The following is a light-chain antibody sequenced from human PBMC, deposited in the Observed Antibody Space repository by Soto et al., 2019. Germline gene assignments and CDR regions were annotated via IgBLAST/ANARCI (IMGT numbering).Light chain of an antibody. J-gene: IGKJ2*02. Sequence: DIVMTQSPLSLPVTPGEPASISCRSSQSLLHSNGYTYLDWYLQKPGQSPQLLIYLGSNRASWVPDRFSGSGSGTDFTLKISRVEAEDVGVYYCMQPLQTPRTFGQGTQLEIK. CDR3: MQPLQTPRT. V-gene: IGKV2-28*01. CDR1: QSLLHSNGYTY. CDR2: LGS.